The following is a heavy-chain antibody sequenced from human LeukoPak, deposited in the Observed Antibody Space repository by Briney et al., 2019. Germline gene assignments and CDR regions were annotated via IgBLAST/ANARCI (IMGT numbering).Heavy chain of an antibody. CDR1: GFTVSSNY. V-gene: IGHV3-53*01. J-gene: IGHJ5*02. CDR2: IYSGGST. CDR3: ARGHDSSGYYYDWFDP. Sequence: GGSLRLSCAASGFTVSSNYMSWVRQAPGKGLEWVSVIYSGGSTYYADSVKGRFTISRDNSKNTLYLQMNSLRAEDTDVYYCARGHDSSGYYYDWFDPWGQGTLVTVSS. D-gene: IGHD3-22*01.